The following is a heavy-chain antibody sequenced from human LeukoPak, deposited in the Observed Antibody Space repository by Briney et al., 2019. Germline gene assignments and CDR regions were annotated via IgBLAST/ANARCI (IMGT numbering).Heavy chain of an antibody. CDR1: GDSVSSNSAT. CDR3: ARGAWTSGRPLDY. V-gene: IGHV6-1*01. Sequence: QTLSLTCAISGDSVSSNSATWNWIRQSPSRGLEWLGRTYYRSKWYNEYAVSVKSRVSINPDTPKNQFSLQLNSVTPEDTAVYFCARGAWTSGRPLDYWGQGTLVTVSS. D-gene: IGHD6-19*01. J-gene: IGHJ4*02. CDR2: TYYRSKWYN.